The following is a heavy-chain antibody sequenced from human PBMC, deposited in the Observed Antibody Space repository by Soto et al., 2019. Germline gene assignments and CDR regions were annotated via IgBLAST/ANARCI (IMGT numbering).Heavy chain of an antibody. D-gene: IGHD2-21*02. CDR3: ARDRSGPYCGGDCSIDY. Sequence: SETLSLTCTVSGGSISSGDYYWSWIRQPPGKGLEWIGYIYYSGSTYYNPSLKSRVTISVDTSKNQFSLKLSSVTAAGTAVYYCARDRSGPYCGGDCSIDYWGQGTLVTVSS. V-gene: IGHV4-30-4*01. CDR2: IYYSGST. J-gene: IGHJ4*02. CDR1: GGSISSGDYY.